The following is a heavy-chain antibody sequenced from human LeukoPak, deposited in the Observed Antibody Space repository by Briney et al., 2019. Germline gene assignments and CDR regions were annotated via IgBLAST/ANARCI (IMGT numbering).Heavy chain of an antibody. D-gene: IGHD5-18*01. CDR1: GYTFTVYY. J-gene: IGHJ4*02. CDR3: ARALGGGGYSYGFDY. Sequence: GASVRVSCKASGYTFTVYYMHWVRPAPGQGRGRVGWINPNSGGTNYAQKFQGRVTMTRDTSISTAYMELSRLRSDDTAVYYCARALGGGGYSYGFDYWGQGTLVTVSS. CDR2: INPNSGGT. V-gene: IGHV1-2*02.